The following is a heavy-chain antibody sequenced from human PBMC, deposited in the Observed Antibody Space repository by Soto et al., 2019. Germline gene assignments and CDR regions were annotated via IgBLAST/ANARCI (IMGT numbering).Heavy chain of an antibody. CDR2: MNPNSGNT. J-gene: IGHJ4*02. CDR3: ARGDYYGSGSYYKGGAPRNY. Sequence: QVPLVQSGAEVKKPGASVKVSCKASGYTFTSYDINWVRQATGQGLEWMGWMNPNSGNTGYAQKFQGRVTMTRNTSISTAYMELSSLRSEDTAVYYCARGDYYGSGSYYKGGAPRNYWGQGTLVTVSS. CDR1: GYTFTSYD. V-gene: IGHV1-8*01. D-gene: IGHD3-10*01.